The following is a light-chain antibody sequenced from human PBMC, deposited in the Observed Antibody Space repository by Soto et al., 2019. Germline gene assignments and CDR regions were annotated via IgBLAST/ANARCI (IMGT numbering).Light chain of an antibody. J-gene: IGKJ5*01. CDR2: GAS. CDR1: QSVSSSY. Sequence: EIVLTQSPATLSLSPGERATLSCRASQSVSSSYLAWYQQKPGQAPRLLIYGASSRATGIPDRFSGSGSGTDFTLTISRLEPEDFAVYYCQQYGSFFGQGTRLEIK. CDR3: QQYGSF. V-gene: IGKV3-20*01.